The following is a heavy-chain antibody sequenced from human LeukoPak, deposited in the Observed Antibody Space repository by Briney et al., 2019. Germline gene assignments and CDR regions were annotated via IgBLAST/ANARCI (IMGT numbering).Heavy chain of an antibody. V-gene: IGHV4-59*01. Sequence: SETLSLTCTVSGGSIKSYYWNWIRQPPGKGLELIGYIYYSGSPTYNPSLKSRVTISVDTSKNQFSLQLSSVTAADTAVYYCARDLRVAAAGTSYYYYMDVWGKGTTVTVSS. CDR2: IYYSGSP. D-gene: IGHD6-13*01. J-gene: IGHJ6*03. CDR1: GGSIKSYY. CDR3: ARDLRVAAAGTSYYYYMDV.